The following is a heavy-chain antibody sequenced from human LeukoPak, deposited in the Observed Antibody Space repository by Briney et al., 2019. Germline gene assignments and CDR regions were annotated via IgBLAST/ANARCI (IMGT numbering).Heavy chain of an antibody. CDR3: ARGGLQAGGSARNDY. Sequence: GGSLRLSCAASRFTFSDYYMSWIRQAPGKGREWVSYISSSGTTYYADSVKGRFTISRDNAQNSLYMQMNSLRAEDTAVYYCARGGLQAGGSARNDYWGQGTLVTVSS. CDR1: RFTFSDYY. CDR2: ISSSGTT. D-gene: IGHD3-10*01. J-gene: IGHJ4*02. V-gene: IGHV3-11*01.